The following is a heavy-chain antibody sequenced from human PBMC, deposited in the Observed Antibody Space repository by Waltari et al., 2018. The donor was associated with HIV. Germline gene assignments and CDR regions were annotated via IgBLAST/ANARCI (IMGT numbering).Heavy chain of an antibody. CDR2: ISSTSSHI. Sequence: DVQLVESGGGLVKPGGSLRLSCTASGFNFRNYNMNWVRQATGKGLEWVSSISSTSSHIFYANSVRGRFTISRDNSKNSLYLQMKSLTADDTAVYYCATDLLDFWGQGTLVIVSS. CDR3: ATDLLDF. V-gene: IGHV3-21*01. J-gene: IGHJ4*02. CDR1: GFNFRNYN.